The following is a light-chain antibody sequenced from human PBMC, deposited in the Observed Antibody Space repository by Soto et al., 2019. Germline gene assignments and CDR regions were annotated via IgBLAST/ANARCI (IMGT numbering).Light chain of an antibody. J-gene: IGKJ1*01. Sequence: DIQMTQSPSTLSASVGDRVTITSRASQSISSWLAWYQQKPGTAPKLLTNGAFTLQSGVPSRFSGSGSGTEFTLTISSLQPDDSATYYCQQYRDNWTFGQGTKVEIK. CDR1: QSISSW. CDR3: QQYRDNWT. V-gene: IGKV1-5*03. CDR2: GAF.